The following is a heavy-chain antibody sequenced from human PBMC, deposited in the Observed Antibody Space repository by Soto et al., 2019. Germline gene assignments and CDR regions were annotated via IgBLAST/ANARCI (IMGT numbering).Heavy chain of an antibody. CDR3: ARHGHRLRMVAEWLLPWYFDL. V-gene: IGHV4-39*01. J-gene: IGHJ2*01. D-gene: IGHD3-3*01. Sequence: QLQLQESGPGLVKPSETLSLTCTVSGGSISSSSYYWGWIRQPPGKGLEWIGSIYYSGSTYYNPSLTSRVTISVDTSKNQFSLKLSSATAADTAVYHCARHGHRLRMVAEWLLPWYFDLWGRGTLVTVSS. CDR2: IYYSGST. CDR1: GGSISSSSYY.